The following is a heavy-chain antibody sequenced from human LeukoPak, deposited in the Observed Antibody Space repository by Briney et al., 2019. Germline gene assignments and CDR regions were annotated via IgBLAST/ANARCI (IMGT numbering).Heavy chain of an antibody. CDR1: GGSISSYY. D-gene: IGHD3-22*01. CDR2: IYYSGST. V-gene: IGHV4-59*01. Sequence: SETLSLTCTVSGGSISSYYWSWIRQPPGKGLEWIGYIYYSGSTNYNPSLKSRVTISVDTSKNQFSLKLSSVTAADTAVYYCARGYYDSSTQHWGXGTLVTVSS. J-gene: IGHJ1*01. CDR3: ARGYYDSSTQH.